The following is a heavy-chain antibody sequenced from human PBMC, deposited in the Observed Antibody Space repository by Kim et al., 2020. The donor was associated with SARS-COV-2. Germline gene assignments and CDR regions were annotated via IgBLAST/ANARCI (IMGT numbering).Heavy chain of an antibody. CDR1: GGTFSSYA. CDR2: IIPIFGTA. V-gene: IGHV1-69*13. Sequence: SVKVSCKASGGTFSSYAISWVRQAPGQGLEWMGGIIPIFGTANYAQKFQGRVTITADESTSTAYMELSSLRSEDTAVYYCARDLVGHYYDSPDAFDIWGQGTMVTVSS. J-gene: IGHJ3*02. D-gene: IGHD3-22*01. CDR3: ARDLVGHYYDSPDAFDI.